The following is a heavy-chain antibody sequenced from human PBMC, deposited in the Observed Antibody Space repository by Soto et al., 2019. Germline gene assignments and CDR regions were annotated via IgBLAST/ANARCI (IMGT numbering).Heavy chain of an antibody. CDR1: GGTFSSYA. D-gene: IGHD3-16*01. Sequence: QVQLVQSGAEVKKPGSSVKISCKASGGTFSSYAISWVRQAPGQGLEWMGGVIPIFGTANYAQKVQGRGTITADESPSTAYMALSSLRSEDTPVYYCARLGSVEMAPGFGYYYYGMDVWGQGTTVTVSS. CDR2: VIPIFGTA. V-gene: IGHV1-69*12. CDR3: ARLGSVEMAPGFGYYYYGMDV. J-gene: IGHJ6*02.